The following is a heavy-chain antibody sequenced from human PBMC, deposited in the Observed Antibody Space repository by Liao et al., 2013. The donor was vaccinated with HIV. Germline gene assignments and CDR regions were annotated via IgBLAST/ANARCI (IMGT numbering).Heavy chain of an antibody. V-gene: IGHV4-61*02. CDR2: IYTSGST. Sequence: QVQLQESGPGLVKPSQTLSLTCTVSGGSISSGSYYWSWIRQPAGKGLEWIGRIYTSGSTNYNPSLKSRVTISVDTSKNQFSLKLSSVTAADTAVYYCARNYDFWSGYNWFDPWGPGNPWVTVSS. J-gene: IGHJ5*02. CDR3: ARNYDFWSGYNWFDP. CDR1: GGSISSGSYY. D-gene: IGHD3-3*01.